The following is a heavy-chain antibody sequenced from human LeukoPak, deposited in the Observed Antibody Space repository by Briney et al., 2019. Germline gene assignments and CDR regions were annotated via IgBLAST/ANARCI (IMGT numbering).Heavy chain of an antibody. D-gene: IGHD6-13*01. Sequence: ASVKVSCKASGYTFTSYGISWVRQAPGQGLEWMGWISAYNGNTNCAQKLQGRVTMTTDTSTSTAYMELRSLRSDDTAVYYCARAPATGYSSSWYLYWGQGTLVTVSS. CDR2: ISAYNGNT. CDR1: GYTFTSYG. V-gene: IGHV1-18*01. J-gene: IGHJ4*02. CDR3: ARAPATGYSSSWYLY.